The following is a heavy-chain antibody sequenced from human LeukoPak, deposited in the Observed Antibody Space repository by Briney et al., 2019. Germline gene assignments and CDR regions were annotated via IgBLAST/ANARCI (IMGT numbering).Heavy chain of an antibody. Sequence: ASVKVSCKASGYTFTSYYMHWVRQAPRQGLEWMGIINPSGGSTSYAQKFHSRVTMITDTSTSTIYMELSSLISEDTTVYYIAAAFGPPPRLTNYDSSGYYFDYWGQGTLVTVSS. CDR3: AAAFGPPPRLTNYDSSGYYFDY. J-gene: IGHJ4*02. V-gene: IGHV1-46*03. D-gene: IGHD3-22*01. CDR2: INPSGGST. CDR1: GYTFTSYY.